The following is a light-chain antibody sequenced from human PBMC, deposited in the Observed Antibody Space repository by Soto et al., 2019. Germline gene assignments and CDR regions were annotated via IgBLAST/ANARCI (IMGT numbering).Light chain of an antibody. V-gene: IGLV2-14*03. Sequence: QSALTQPASVSGSPGQSIAMSCTGTSSDVGTHNFVSWYQQHPGKAPKLIIYDVSNRPSGVSDRFFGSKSGNTASLTISGLQVEDEADYYCSSFTTTNTYVFGTGTKLTVL. CDR1: SSDVGTHNF. CDR3: SSFTTTNTYV. CDR2: DVS. J-gene: IGLJ1*01.